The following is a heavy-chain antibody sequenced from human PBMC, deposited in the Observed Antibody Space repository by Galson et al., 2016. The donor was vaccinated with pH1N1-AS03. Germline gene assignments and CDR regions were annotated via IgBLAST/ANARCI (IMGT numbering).Heavy chain of an antibody. Sequence: SLRLSCAASGFSFSTNWMHWVRQAPGKGLVWVAHINEDGSTARHVDSVKGRFAISRDNAKNTLYLQMNSLRAEDTAVYYCARDLGGPNDYWGQGTLVTVSS. D-gene: IGHD4-23*01. CDR2: INEDGSTA. V-gene: IGHV3-74*01. CDR1: GFSFSTNW. J-gene: IGHJ4*02. CDR3: ARDLGGPNDY.